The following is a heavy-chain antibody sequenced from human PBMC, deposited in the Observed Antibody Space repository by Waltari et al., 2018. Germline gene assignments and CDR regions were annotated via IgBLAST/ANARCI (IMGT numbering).Heavy chain of an antibody. CDR1: GFTVSSNY. V-gene: IGHV3-53*01. CDR2: IYGAGVST. CDR3: ARGRDGVVRYGMDV. Sequence: EVQLVESGGGLIQPGGSLRLSCAASGFTVSSNYMSWVRQAPGKGLEWVSVIYGAGVSTNCAASVKGRFTISRDNSKNTLYLQMTSLRAEDTAVYYCARGRDGVVRYGMDVWGQGTTVTVSS. J-gene: IGHJ6*02. D-gene: IGHD3-10*01.